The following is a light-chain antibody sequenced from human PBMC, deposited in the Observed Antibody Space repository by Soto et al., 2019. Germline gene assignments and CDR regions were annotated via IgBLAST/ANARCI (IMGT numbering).Light chain of an antibody. Sequence: QSALTQPASVSGSPGQSITISCTGTSSDVGGYNYVSWYQQHPGKAPKLMIYEVSNRPSGVSNRFSGSKSGNTASLTISGLQAEDEADYYCSSYTSSSTLHVVFGGGIKVTVL. CDR2: EVS. CDR3: SSYTSSSTLHVV. V-gene: IGLV2-14*01. J-gene: IGLJ2*01. CDR1: SSDVGGYNY.